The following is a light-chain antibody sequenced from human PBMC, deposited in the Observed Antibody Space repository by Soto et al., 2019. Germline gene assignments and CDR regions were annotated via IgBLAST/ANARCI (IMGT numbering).Light chain of an antibody. CDR2: GAS. V-gene: IGKV3-20*01. J-gene: IGKJ1*01. CDR3: QQDSRSPWT. CDR1: QSVSSY. Sequence: EIVLTQSPGTLSLSPGERATLSCRASQSVSSYLAWYQQKAGQAPRLLIYGASSRATGIPDRFSGGGSGTDFILTISRLEPEDFAVYYCQQDSRSPWTFGQGTKVEIK.